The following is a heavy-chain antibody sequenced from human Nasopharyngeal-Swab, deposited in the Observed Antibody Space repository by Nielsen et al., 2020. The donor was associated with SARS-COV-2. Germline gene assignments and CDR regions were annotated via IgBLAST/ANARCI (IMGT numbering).Heavy chain of an antibody. CDR2: FDPEDDET. CDR1: GSTLTEIS. CDR3: AASQWGEYFDY. Sequence: ASVKVSCKVSGSTLTEISMHWVRQAHGRGLEWMGGFDPEDDETIYAQKFQGRVTMTEDTSIDTAYMELRSLRSEDTAVYYCAASQWGEYFDYWGQGTLVSVSS. V-gene: IGHV1-24*01. D-gene: IGHD3-16*01. J-gene: IGHJ4*02.